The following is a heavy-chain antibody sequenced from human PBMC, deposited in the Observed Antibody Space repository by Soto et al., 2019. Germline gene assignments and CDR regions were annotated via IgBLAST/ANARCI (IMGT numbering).Heavy chain of an antibody. Sequence: PSETLSLTCTVSGGSISSDGYYWSWIRQHPGKGLEWIGYISYIGSTYYNSSLRSRLTISVDTSRNQFSLRLNSVTAADAAVYYCAREYCGSRICYTFSSGMDVWGQGTTVTVSS. CDR1: GGSISSDGYY. V-gene: IGHV4-31*03. J-gene: IGHJ6*02. CDR2: ISYIGST. CDR3: AREYCGSRICYTFSSGMDV. D-gene: IGHD2-2*02.